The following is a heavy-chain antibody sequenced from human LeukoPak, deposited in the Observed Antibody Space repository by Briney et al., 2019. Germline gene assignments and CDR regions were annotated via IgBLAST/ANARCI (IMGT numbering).Heavy chain of an antibody. D-gene: IGHD2-2*01. Sequence: ASVKVSCKASFSSYGISWVRQAPGQGLEWMGWINAYNGNTNYAQKLQGRVTLTTDTSTSTAYMELRSLRSDDTAVYYCARMMTSSHAFDIWGQGTMVTVSS. CDR2: INAYNGNT. J-gene: IGHJ3*02. CDR3: ARMMTSSHAFDI. V-gene: IGHV1-18*01. CDR1: FSSYG.